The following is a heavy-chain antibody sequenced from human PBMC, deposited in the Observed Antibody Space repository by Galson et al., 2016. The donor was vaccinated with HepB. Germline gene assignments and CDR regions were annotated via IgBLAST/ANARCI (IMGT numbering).Heavy chain of an antibody. J-gene: IGHJ3*01. CDR3: ARDYIAEGALDV. D-gene: IGHD6-13*01. V-gene: IGHV3-49*03. Sequence: SLRLSCAGSGFSFGDYSISWFRQAPGKGLEWVSFIRSRSYGWTTEYASSVKDRFTISRENSNNIAYLQMNSLKTEDTALYYCARDYIAEGALDVWGQGTMVTVSS. CDR1: GFSFGDYS. CDR2: IRSRSYGWTT.